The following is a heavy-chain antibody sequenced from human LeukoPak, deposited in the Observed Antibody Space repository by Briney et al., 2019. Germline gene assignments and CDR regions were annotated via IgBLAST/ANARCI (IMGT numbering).Heavy chain of an antibody. Sequence: GGSLRLSCAASGFTFSSYAMSWVRQAPGKGLEWVSAISGSGGSTYYADSVKGRFTISRDNSKDTLNLQMNSLRAEDKALYYCARKFSNTWPNFDYWGRGTLVTVSS. CDR1: GFTFSSYA. CDR2: ISGSGGST. CDR3: ARKFSNTWPNFDY. D-gene: IGHD6-13*01. V-gene: IGHV3-23*01. J-gene: IGHJ4*02.